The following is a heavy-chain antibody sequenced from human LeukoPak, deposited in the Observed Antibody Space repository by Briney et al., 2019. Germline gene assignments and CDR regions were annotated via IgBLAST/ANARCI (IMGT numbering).Heavy chain of an antibody. CDR1: GFTFSSYW. CDR2: IKQDGSEK. D-gene: IGHD2-15*01. CDR3: ARGIVVVVAATPGFWFDP. Sequence: GGSLRLSCAASGFTFSSYWMSWVRQAPGKGLEWVANIKQDGSEKYYVDSVKGRFTISRDNAKNSLYLQMNSLRAEDTAVYYCARGIVVVVAATPGFWFDPWGQGTLVTVSS. V-gene: IGHV3-7*05. J-gene: IGHJ5*02.